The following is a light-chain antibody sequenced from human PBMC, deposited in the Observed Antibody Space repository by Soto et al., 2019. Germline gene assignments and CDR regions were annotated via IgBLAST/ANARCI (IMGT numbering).Light chain of an antibody. CDR1: QGIGND. Sequence: DIQMTQSPSSLSASVGDRVTITCRASQGIGNDLAWYQQKPGKAPKRLMYATSTLHPGVPSRFSGSGSGTEFTLTISSLQPEDFATYYCLQHNAYPRTFGQGTKVDIK. V-gene: IGKV1-17*01. CDR2: ATS. CDR3: LQHNAYPRT. J-gene: IGKJ1*01.